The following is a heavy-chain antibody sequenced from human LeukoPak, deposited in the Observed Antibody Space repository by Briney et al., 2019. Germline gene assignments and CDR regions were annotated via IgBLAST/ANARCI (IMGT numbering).Heavy chain of an antibody. J-gene: IGHJ3*02. Sequence: GGSLRLFCAASGFTFSSYSMNWVRQAPGKGLEWVSSISSSSSYIYYADSVKGRFTISRDNAKNSLYLQMNSLRAEDTAVYYCARALPSPLYSGSYADAFDIWGQGTMVTVSS. CDR2: ISSSSSYI. CDR1: GFTFSSYS. CDR3: ARALPSPLYSGSYADAFDI. V-gene: IGHV3-21*01. D-gene: IGHD1-26*01.